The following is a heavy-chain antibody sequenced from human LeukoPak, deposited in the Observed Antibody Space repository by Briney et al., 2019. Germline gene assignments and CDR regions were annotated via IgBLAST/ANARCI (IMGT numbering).Heavy chain of an antibody. V-gene: IGHV1-46*01. D-gene: IGHD2-21*02. CDR3: ARGRRTVVVTAIYWFDP. CDR2: INPSGGST. J-gene: IGHJ5*02. CDR1: GYTFTSYY. Sequence: GASVKVSCKASGYTFTSYYMHWVRQAPGQGLEWMGIINPSGGSTSYAQKFQGRVTMTRDMSTSTVYMELSSLRSEDTAVYYCARGRRTVVVTAIYWFDPWGQGTLVTVSS.